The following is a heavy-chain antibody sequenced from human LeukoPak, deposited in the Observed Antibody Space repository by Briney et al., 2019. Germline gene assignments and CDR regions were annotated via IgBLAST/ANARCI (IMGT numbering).Heavy chain of an antibody. V-gene: IGHV3-30*18. J-gene: IGHJ4*02. CDR3: AKDMAEGAAAGIFDY. CDR2: ISNDGSNK. D-gene: IGHD6-13*01. CDR1: GFTFSSYG. Sequence: PGGSLRLSCAASGFTFSSYGMHWVRQVQGKGLEWVAVISNDGSNKYYADSVKGRFTISRDNSKNTLYLQMNSLRAEDTAVYYCAKDMAEGAAAGIFDYWGQGTLVTVSS.